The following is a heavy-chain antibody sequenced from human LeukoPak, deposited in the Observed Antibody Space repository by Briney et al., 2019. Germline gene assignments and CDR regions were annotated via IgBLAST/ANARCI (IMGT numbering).Heavy chain of an antibody. V-gene: IGHV4-59*08. D-gene: IGHD3-10*01. CDR3: ARLWVAFGSGSYFAFDI. Sequence: NASETLSLTCTVSGDSISSYYWSWIRQPPGKGLEWIGSNSYSGSTNYNPSLKSRVTISVDTSKNQFSLKLSSVTAADTAVYYCARLWVAFGSGSYFAFDIWGQGTMVTVSS. CDR1: GDSISSYY. CDR2: NSYSGST. J-gene: IGHJ3*02.